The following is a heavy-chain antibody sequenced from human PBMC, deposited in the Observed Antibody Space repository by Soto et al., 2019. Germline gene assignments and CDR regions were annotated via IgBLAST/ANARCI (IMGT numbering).Heavy chain of an antibody. Sequence: NRRGPGQGLVKPPKPWSPTCPVLVASLKSVNINWGWFGKPPGKGREWIGSIYYRGNANTNPSLQTRVTISLDKSKSQFSLKLNSVTAADSAVYFCARLEGLATISYYFDFWGPGALVTVSS. CDR2: IYYRGNA. CDR1: VASLKSVNIN. D-gene: IGHD5-12*01. V-gene: IGHV4-39*01. CDR3: ARLEGLATISYYFDF. J-gene: IGHJ4*02.